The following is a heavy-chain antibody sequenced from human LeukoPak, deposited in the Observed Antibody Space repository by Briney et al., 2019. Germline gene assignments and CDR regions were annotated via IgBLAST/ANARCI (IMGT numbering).Heavy chain of an antibody. V-gene: IGHV4-39*07. Sequence: SETLSLTCTVSGGSISSSSYYWGWIRQPPGKGLEWIGSIYYSGSTYYNPSLKSRVTISVDTSKNQFSLKLSSVTAADTAVYYCARELGSYSSSDWGQGTLVTVSS. J-gene: IGHJ4*02. CDR1: GGSISSSSYY. CDR2: IYYSGST. D-gene: IGHD6-13*01. CDR3: ARELGSYSSSD.